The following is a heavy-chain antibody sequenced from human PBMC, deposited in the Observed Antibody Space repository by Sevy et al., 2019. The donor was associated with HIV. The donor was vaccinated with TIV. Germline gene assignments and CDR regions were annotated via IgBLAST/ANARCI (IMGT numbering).Heavy chain of an antibody. Sequence: ASVKVSCKVSGYSLTQLSMQWVRQAPGKGLEWMGSFEPEDGETFYAQMVQGRVTLTEDTSTDTAYMELRSLRSEDTAIYYCATTKDYYDSSGSPFDYWGQGTLVTVSS. J-gene: IGHJ4*02. V-gene: IGHV1-24*01. D-gene: IGHD3-22*01. CDR3: ATTKDYYDSSGSPFDY. CDR2: FEPEDGET. CDR1: GYSLTQLS.